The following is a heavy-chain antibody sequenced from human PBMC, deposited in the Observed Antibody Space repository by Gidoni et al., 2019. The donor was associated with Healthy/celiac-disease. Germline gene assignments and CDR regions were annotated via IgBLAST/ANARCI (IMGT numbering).Heavy chain of an antibody. J-gene: IGHJ6*02. Sequence: QVQLVQSGAEVKKLGSSVKVSRMAPGVPSSTYAICWVRQAPGQGLEWMGGILPIFGTANYAQKFQGRVTITTDESASTAYMELSSLGSEDTAVYYCARAYDFGHYYYYGMDVWGQGTTVTVSS. CDR3: ARAYDFGHYYYYGMDV. V-gene: IGHV1-69*01. CDR2: ILPIFGTA. CDR1: GVPSSTYA. D-gene: IGHD3-3*01.